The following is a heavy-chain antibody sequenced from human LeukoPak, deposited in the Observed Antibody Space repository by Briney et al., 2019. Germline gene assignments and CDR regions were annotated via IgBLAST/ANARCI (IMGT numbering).Heavy chain of an antibody. D-gene: IGHD4-17*01. CDR3: ARAYGDYRWFFDF. CDR2: IFHAGST. Sequence: SETLSLTCAVSGDSITSSHWWTWIRQPPGKGLEWIGEIFHAGSTNYNSSLESRVTTSVDKSKNQFSLKLTSVTAADTAVYFCARAYGDYRWFFDFWGPGILVTVSS. J-gene: IGHJ4*02. CDR1: GDSITSSHW. V-gene: IGHV4-4*02.